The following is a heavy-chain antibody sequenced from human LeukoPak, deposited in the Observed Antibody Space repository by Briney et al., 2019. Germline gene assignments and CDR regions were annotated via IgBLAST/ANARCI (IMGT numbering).Heavy chain of an antibody. CDR3: ARIQWELLSRNWYFDL. CDR2: INPSGGST. V-gene: IGHV1-46*01. D-gene: IGHD1-26*01. J-gene: IGHJ2*01. Sequence: ASVKVSCKASGYTFTSYYMHWVRQAPAQGLEWMGIINPSGGSTSYAQKFQGRVTMTRDTSTSTVYMELSSLRSEDTAVYYCARIQWELLSRNWYFDLWGRGTLVTVSS. CDR1: GYTFTSYY.